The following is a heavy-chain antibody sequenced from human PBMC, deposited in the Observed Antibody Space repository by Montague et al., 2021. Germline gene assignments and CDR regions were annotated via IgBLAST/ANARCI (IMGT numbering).Heavy chain of an antibody. CDR3: ARDQGQGYCGGDCYVGLDY. CDR1: GFTFSNYW. D-gene: IGHD2-21*01. Sequence: SLRLSCAASGFTFSNYWMSWVRQAPGKGLEWVANIKQDGSEKHYVDSVMGRFTISRDNAKNSLYLQMNSLRAEDTAVYFCARDQGQGYCGGDCYVGLDYWGQGTLVTVSS. J-gene: IGHJ4*02. CDR2: IKQDGSEK. V-gene: IGHV3-7*01.